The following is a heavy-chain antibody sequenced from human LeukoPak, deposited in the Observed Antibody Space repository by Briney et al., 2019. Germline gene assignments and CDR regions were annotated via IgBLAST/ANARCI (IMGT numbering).Heavy chain of an antibody. CDR3: ARGREDSSSWDWFDP. V-gene: IGHV4-34*01. Sequence: SETLSLTCAVYGGSFSGYYWSWIRQPPGKELEWIGEINHSGSTNYNPSLKSRVTISVDTSKNQFSLKLSSVTAADTAVYYCARGREDSSSWDWFDPWGQGTLVTVSS. CDR2: INHSGST. D-gene: IGHD6-13*01. J-gene: IGHJ5*02. CDR1: GGSFSGYY.